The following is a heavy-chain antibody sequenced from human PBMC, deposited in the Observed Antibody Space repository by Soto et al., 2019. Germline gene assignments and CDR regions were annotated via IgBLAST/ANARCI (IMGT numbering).Heavy chain of an antibody. D-gene: IGHD3-10*01. V-gene: IGHV4-31*11. CDR1: GGSIRSGGYY. Sequence: SETLSLTCAVSGGSIRSGGYYWSWIRQHPGKGLEWIGYIYYSGSTYYNPSLKSRVSISVDTSKNQFSLKLSSVTAADTAVYYCARAGITMVRAYYYYGMDVWGQGTTVTVSS. CDR3: ARAGITMVRAYYYYGMDV. CDR2: IYYSGST. J-gene: IGHJ6*02.